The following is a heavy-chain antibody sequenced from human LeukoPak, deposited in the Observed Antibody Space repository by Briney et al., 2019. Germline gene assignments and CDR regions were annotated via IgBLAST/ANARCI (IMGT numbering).Heavy chain of an antibody. D-gene: IGHD6-6*01. CDR3: ARPQAARLFIHAFDI. CDR2: IYPGDSDT. Sequence: GESLKISCKSSGYSFTSYWIGWVRQMPGKGLEWMGIIYPGDSDTRYSPSFQGQVTISADKSISTAYLQWSSLKASDTAMYYCARPQAARLFIHAFDIWGQGTMVTVSS. J-gene: IGHJ3*02. V-gene: IGHV5-51*01. CDR1: GYSFTSYW.